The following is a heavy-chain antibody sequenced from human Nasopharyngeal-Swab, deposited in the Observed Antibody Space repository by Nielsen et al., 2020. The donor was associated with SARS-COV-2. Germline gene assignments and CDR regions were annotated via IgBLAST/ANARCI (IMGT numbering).Heavy chain of an antibody. J-gene: IGHJ4*02. V-gene: IGHV3-23*01. CDR3: AKAGGFYYGSGRLYSDY. CDR1: GGSLSDYH. CDR2: ISGTGAST. D-gene: IGHD3-10*01. Sequence: LSLTCAVYGGSLSDYHWSWIRQPPGKGLEWVSAISGTGASTYYADSVKGRFTISRDNSKNTVFLQMNSLRAEDTAVYYCAKAGGFYYGSGRLYSDYWGQGTLVTVSS.